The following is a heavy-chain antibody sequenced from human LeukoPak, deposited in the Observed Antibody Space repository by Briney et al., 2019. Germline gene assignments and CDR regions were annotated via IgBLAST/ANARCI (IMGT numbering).Heavy chain of an antibody. J-gene: IGHJ6*03. CDR2: IIPIFGTA. D-gene: IGHD1-7*01. CDR3: ARDKITGTTGAYYYYYMDV. V-gene: IGHV1-69*13. CDR1: GGTFSSYA. Sequence: SVKVSCKASGGTFSSYAISWVRQAPGQGLEWMGGIIPIFGTANYAQKFQGRVTITADESTSTAYMELSSLRSEDTAVYYCARDKITGTTGAYYYYYMDVWGKGTTVTVSS.